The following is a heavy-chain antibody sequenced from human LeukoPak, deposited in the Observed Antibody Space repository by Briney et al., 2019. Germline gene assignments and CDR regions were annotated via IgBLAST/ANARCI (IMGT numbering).Heavy chain of an antibody. V-gene: IGHV3-30-3*01. Sequence: GRSLRLSCAASGFTISSYAMHWVRQAPGKGLEWVAVISYDGSNKYYADSVKGRFTISRDNSKNTLYLQMNSLRAEDTAVYYCARVVVAATTVDYWGQGTLVTVSS. CDR3: ARVVVAATTVDY. CDR1: GFTISSYA. CDR2: ISYDGSNK. D-gene: IGHD2-15*01. J-gene: IGHJ4*02.